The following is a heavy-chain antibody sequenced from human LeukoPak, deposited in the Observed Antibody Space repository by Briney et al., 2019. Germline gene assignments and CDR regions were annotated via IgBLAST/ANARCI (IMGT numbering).Heavy chain of an antibody. CDR3: ARDGGLGTNWFDP. J-gene: IGHJ5*02. Sequence: PSETLSLTCTVSGYSISSGYYWGWIRQPPGKGREWVGSIYHSGSPYYNPSLKSRVTISVDTSKHQLSLKLSSVTAADTAVYYCARDGGLGTNWFDPWGQGTLVTVSS. CDR1: GYSISSGYY. CDR2: IYHSGSP. V-gene: IGHV4-38-2*02. D-gene: IGHD7-27*01.